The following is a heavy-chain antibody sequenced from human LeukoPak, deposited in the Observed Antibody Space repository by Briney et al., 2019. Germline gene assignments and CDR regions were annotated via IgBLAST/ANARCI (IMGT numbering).Heavy chain of an antibody. CDR1: GFTISSNY. CDR3: ARDSSHYSGSYPDAFDI. Sequence: GGSLRLSCAASGFTISSNYMSWVRQAPGKGLEWGSSFTSGSRSIYYADSVKGRFTISRDNAKKSLYLQMNSLRAEDTAVYYCARDSSHYSGSYPDAFDIWGQGTMVTVSS. J-gene: IGHJ3*02. D-gene: IGHD1-26*01. CDR2: FTSGSRSI. V-gene: IGHV3-21*01.